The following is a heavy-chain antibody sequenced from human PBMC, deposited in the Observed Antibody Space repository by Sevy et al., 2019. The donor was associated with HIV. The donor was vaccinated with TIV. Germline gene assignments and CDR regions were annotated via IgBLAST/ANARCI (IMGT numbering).Heavy chain of an antibody. D-gene: IGHD3-9*01. Sequence: ASVKVSCKASGYTFTGYYMHWVRQAPGQGLEWMGWINPNSGGTNYAQTFQGRVTMTRDTSISTAYMELSRLRSDDTAVYYCARDWAYDRVYYYMDVWGKGTTVTVSS. CDR2: INPNSGGT. CDR1: GYTFTGYY. CDR3: ARDWAYDRVYYYMDV. V-gene: IGHV1-2*02. J-gene: IGHJ6*03.